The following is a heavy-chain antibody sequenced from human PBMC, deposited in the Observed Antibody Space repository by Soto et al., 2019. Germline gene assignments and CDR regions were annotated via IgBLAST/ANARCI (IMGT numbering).Heavy chain of an antibody. D-gene: IGHD2-15*01. Sequence: SETLSLTCAVYGGSFSGYYWSWIRQPPGKGLEWIGEINHSGSTNYNPSLKSRVTISVDTSKNQFSLKLSSVTAADTAVYYCARGRGDCSGGSCIDYWGQGTLVTVSS. V-gene: IGHV4-34*01. CDR1: GGSFSGYY. CDR2: INHSGST. J-gene: IGHJ4*02. CDR3: ARGRGDCSGGSCIDY.